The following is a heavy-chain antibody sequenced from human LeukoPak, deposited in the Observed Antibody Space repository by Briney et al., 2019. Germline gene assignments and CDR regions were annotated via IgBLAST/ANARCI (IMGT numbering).Heavy chain of an antibody. CDR3: ARVPLMVYAVDAFDI. J-gene: IGHJ3*02. D-gene: IGHD2-8*01. Sequence: SETLSLTCTVSGGSISSISYYWGWIRQPPGKGLEWIGSIYYSGSTYYNPSLKSRVTISVDTSKNQFSLKLSSVTAADTAVYYCARVPLMVYAVDAFDIWGQGTMVTVSS. CDR2: IYYSGST. V-gene: IGHV4-39*01. CDR1: GGSISSISYY.